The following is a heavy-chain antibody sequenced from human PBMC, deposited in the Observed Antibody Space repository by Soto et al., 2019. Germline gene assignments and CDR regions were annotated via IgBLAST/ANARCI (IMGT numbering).Heavy chain of an antibody. Sequence: KPSETLSLTCTVSGGSISSYYWSWIRQPAGRGLEWIGRIYTSGSTNYNPSLKSRVTMSVDTSKNQFSLKLSSVTAADTAVYYCARDCPGGIQLWCSYGMDVWGQGTTVTVSS. CDR2: IYTSGST. CDR1: GGSISSYY. CDR3: ARDCPGGIQLWCSYGMDV. V-gene: IGHV4-4*07. J-gene: IGHJ6*02. D-gene: IGHD5-18*01.